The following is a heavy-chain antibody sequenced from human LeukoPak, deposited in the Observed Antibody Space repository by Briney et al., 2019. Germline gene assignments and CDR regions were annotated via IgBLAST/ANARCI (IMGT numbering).Heavy chain of an antibody. V-gene: IGHV4-34*01. J-gene: IGHJ4*02. D-gene: IGHD1-1*01. CDR3: AREERRSWYFDY. CDR1: GGSFSGYY. Sequence: PSETLSLTCAVYGGSFSGYYWSWIRQPPGKGLEWIGEINHSGSTNYNPSLKSRVTISIDPSKNQFSLKLSSVTAADTAVYYCAREERRSWYFDYWGQGTLVTVSS. CDR2: INHSGST.